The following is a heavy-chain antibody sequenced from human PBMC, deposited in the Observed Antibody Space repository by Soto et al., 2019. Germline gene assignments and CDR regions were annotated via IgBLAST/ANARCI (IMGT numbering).Heavy chain of an antibody. J-gene: IGHJ5*02. CDR2: IYWDDHK. D-gene: IGHD3-10*01. Sequence: QITLTESGPTLVKPTQTLTLTCTFSGFSLSTCVVGVAWIRLPPVKSLEWLALIYWDDHKLYSPALKIRLTITKDTSKNPEVLTMTNIDPVHTATYYCAHTHEITMVRGVIITLSWFDPWGQGTLVTVSS. V-gene: IGHV2-5*02. CDR1: GFSLSTCVVG. CDR3: AHTHEITMVRGVIITLSWFDP.